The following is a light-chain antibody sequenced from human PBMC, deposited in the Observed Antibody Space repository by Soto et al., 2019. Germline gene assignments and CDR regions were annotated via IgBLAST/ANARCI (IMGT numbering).Light chain of an antibody. CDR2: GAS. Sequence: DIQLTQSPSVLSASVGDRVTITCRASQGIRSYLAWYQQRPGKAPELLIYGASTLRPGGASRFSGSGSGTEFTLTLSSLQPEDFATYFCQQLNTFPPFFTFGPGTKVDIQ. CDR1: QGIRSY. J-gene: IGKJ3*01. V-gene: IGKV1-9*01. CDR3: QQLNTFPPFFT.